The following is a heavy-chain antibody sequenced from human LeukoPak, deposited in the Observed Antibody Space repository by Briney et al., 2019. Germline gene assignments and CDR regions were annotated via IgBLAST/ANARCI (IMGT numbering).Heavy chain of an antibody. D-gene: IGHD6-19*01. CDR3: ARGIVSGWYDAFDI. V-gene: IGHV3-64*01. Sequence: GGSLRLSCAASGFTFSSYAMHWVRQAPGKGLEYVSAISSNGGTTYYANSVKGRFTISRDNSKNTLSLQMGSLRAEDMAVYYCARGIVSGWYDAFDIGGQGTMVTVSS. CDR2: ISSNGGTT. CDR1: GFTFSSYA. J-gene: IGHJ3*02.